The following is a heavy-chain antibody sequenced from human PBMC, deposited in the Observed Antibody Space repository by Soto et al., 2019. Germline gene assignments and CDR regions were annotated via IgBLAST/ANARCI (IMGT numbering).Heavy chain of an antibody. Sequence: EVQLLESGGGLVQPGGSLRLSCAASGFTFSSYALTWVRQAPGKGLEWVSVFSSSGGSTYYADSVKGRFTISRDNSKNTLYLQMNSLRAEDTAVYYCAKEFTTGGNYWYFDLWGRGTLVTVSS. V-gene: IGHV3-23*01. CDR1: GFTFSSYA. D-gene: IGHD3-16*01. CDR2: FSSSGGST. J-gene: IGHJ2*01. CDR3: AKEFTTGGNYWYFDL.